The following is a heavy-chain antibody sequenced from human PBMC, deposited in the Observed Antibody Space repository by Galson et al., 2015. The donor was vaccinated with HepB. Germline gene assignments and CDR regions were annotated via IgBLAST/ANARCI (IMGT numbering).Heavy chain of an antibody. CDR2: INSDGSST. CDR3: ARNGYSYGLDY. CDR1: GFTFSSYW. J-gene: IGHJ4*02. D-gene: IGHD5-18*01. Sequence: SLRLSCAASGFTFSSYWIHWVRQAPGKGLEWVSRINSDGSSTSYADSVKGRFTISRDNAKNTLYLQMNSLRAEDTAVYYCARNGYSYGLDYWGQGTLVTVSS. V-gene: IGHV3-74*01.